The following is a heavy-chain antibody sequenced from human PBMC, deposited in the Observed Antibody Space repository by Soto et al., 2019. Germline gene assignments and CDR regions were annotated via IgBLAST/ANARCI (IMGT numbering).Heavy chain of an antibody. J-gene: IGHJ4*02. D-gene: IGHD6-13*01. V-gene: IGHV1-8*01. CDR2: MNPNSGNA. CDR1: GYTFTSYD. CDR3: ARSQRRTSAAGAGDY. Sequence: QVQLVQSGAEVKKPGASVKVSCKASGYTFTSYDINWVRQAPGQGLEWMGWMNPNSGNAGYAQRFQGRVTMTWNTSISTAYMDLSSLRSEDTAVYYCARSQRRTSAAGAGDYWGQGTLVTVSS.